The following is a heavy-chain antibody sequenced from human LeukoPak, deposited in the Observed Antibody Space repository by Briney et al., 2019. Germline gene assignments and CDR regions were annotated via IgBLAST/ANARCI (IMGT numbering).Heavy chain of an antibody. J-gene: IGHJ4*02. Sequence: SETLSLTCAVYGGSFSGYYWSWIRQPPGKGLEWIGEINHSGSTNYNPSLKSRVTISVDTSKNQFSLKLSSVTAADTAVYYCARGGGVTTLNWGQGTLVTVSS. CDR3: ARGGGVTTLN. CDR1: GGSFSGYY. CDR2: INHSGST. D-gene: IGHD3-16*01. V-gene: IGHV4-34*01.